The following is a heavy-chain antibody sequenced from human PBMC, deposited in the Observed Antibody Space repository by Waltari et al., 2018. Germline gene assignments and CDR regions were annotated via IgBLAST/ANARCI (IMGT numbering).Heavy chain of an antibody. D-gene: IGHD2-2*01. J-gene: IGHJ3*01. V-gene: IGHV1-69*01. CDR2: VIPMFGTV. CDR1: GGTFSIHA. CDR3: ASGAGYCSSSNCPHDAFNV. Sequence: QVQLMQSGAEVKKPGSSVKVSCKASGGTFSIHAISWVGQAPGQGLEWLGGVIPMFGTVNYAQRFQGRVTITAAESTSTIYMELHTLRSEDTAVYYCASGAGYCSSSNCPHDAFNVWGQGTMVTVSS.